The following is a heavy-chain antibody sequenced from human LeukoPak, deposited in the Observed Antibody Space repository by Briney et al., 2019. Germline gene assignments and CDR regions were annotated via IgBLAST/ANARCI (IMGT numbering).Heavy chain of an antibody. D-gene: IGHD3-10*01. CDR1: GYSISSGYY. CDR2: IYHSGST. J-gene: IGHJ3*02. Sequence: SETLSLTCTVSGYSISSGYYWGWIRQPPGKGLEWIGSIYHSGSTYYNPSLKSRVTISVDTSKNQFSLKLSSVTAADTAVYYCARVFRAGGFGAFDIWGQGTMVTVSS. V-gene: IGHV4-38-2*02. CDR3: ARVFRAGGFGAFDI.